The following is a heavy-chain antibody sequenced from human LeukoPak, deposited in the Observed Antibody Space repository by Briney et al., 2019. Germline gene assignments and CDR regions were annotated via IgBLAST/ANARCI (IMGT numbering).Heavy chain of an antibody. J-gene: IGHJ6*02. CDR1: AFTFSSNS. V-gene: IGHV3-48*04. CDR2: ISSSSTSK. CDR3: ARGQYGMDV. Sequence: GGSLRLSCAASAFTFSSNSMNWVRQAPGKGLEWVSHISSSSTSKYYADSVKGRFTISRDNAKNSLYLQMNSLRAEDTAVYYCARGQYGMDVWGQGTTVTVSS.